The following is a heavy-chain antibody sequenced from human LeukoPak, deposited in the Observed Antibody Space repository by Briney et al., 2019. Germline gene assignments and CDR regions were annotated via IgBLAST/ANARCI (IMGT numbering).Heavy chain of an antibody. Sequence: GGSLRLSCAASGFTFSSYAMSWVRQAPGKGLEWVSAISGSGGSIYYADSVKGRFTISRDNSKNTLYLQMNSLRAEDTAVYYCAKAEWELLLLNYWGQGTLVTVSS. CDR3: AKAEWELLLLNY. V-gene: IGHV3-23*01. CDR1: GFTFSSYA. D-gene: IGHD1-26*01. J-gene: IGHJ4*02. CDR2: ISGSGGSI.